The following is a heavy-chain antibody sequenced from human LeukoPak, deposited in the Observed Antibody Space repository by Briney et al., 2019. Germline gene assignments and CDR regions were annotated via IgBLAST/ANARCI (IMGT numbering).Heavy chain of an antibody. J-gene: IGHJ4*02. CDR2: IYTSGST. D-gene: IGHD2-2*02. CDR1: GGSISSYY. V-gene: IGHV4-4*07. CDR3: ARTRTGYCSSTSCYTTNFDY. Sequence: PSGTLSLTCTVSGGSISSYYWSWIRQPAGKGLEWIGCIYTSGSTNYNPSLKSRVTMSVDTSKNQFSLKLSSVTAADTAVYYCARTRTGYCSSTSCYTTNFDYWGQGTLVTVSS.